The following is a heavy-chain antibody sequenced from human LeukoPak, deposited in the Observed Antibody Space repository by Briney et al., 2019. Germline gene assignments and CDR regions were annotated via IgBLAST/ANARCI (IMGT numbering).Heavy chain of an antibody. CDR1: GGSFSGYY. Sequence: SETLSLTCAVYGGSFSGYYWSWIRQPPGKGLEWIGEINHSGSTNYNPSLKSRVTISVDTSKNQFSLKLSSVTAADTAVYYCARGPALRWETYFQHWGQGTLVTVSS. CDR2: INHSGST. J-gene: IGHJ1*01. V-gene: IGHV4-34*01. CDR3: ARGPALRWETYFQH. D-gene: IGHD4-23*01.